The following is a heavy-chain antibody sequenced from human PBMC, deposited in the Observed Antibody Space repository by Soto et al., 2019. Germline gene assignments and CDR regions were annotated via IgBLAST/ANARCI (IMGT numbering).Heavy chain of an antibody. J-gene: IGHJ4*02. CDR2: IIPILGIA. D-gene: IGHD6-13*01. V-gene: IGHV1-69*08. CDR3: ARDKVGAADGTRGYFDY. CDR1: GGTFSSYT. Sequence: QVQLVQSGAEVKKPGSSVKVSCKASGGTFSSYTISWVRQAPGQGLEWMGRIIPILGIANYAQKFQGRVTITADKSTSTAYMELSSLRSEDTAVYYCARDKVGAADGTRGYFDYWGQGTLVTVSS.